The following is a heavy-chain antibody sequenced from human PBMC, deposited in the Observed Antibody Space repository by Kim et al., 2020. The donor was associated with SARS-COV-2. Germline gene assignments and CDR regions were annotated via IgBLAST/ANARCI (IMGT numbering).Heavy chain of an antibody. CDR1: GYTFTGYQ. J-gene: IGHJ4*02. V-gene: IGHV1-2*06. CDR2: IKSDSGVT. CDR3: ARDDRIFGIDY. D-gene: IGHD3-3*02. Sequence: ASVKVSCKACGYTFTGYQMHWVRQAPGQGLEWMGQIKSDSGVTRYVAQKFQGRVTMTSYTSISTAYLELSRLRSDDTAIYYCARDDRIFGIDYWGQGTLVTVSS.